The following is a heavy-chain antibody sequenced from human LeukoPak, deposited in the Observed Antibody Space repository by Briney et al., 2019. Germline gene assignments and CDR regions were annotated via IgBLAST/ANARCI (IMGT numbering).Heavy chain of an antibody. D-gene: IGHD3-10*01. CDR2: ISGSGGST. CDR1: GFTFSSYA. Sequence: TGGSLRLSCAASGFTFSSYAMSWVRQAPGKGLEWVSAISGSGGSTYYADSVKGRFTISGDNSKNTLYLQMNSLRAEDTAVYYCAKAIYGSGNYNWFDPWGQGTLVTVSS. V-gene: IGHV3-23*01. CDR3: AKAIYGSGNYNWFDP. J-gene: IGHJ5*02.